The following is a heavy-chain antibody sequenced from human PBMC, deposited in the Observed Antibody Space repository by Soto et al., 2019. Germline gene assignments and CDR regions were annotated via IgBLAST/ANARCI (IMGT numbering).Heavy chain of an antibody. J-gene: IGHJ4*02. V-gene: IGHV3-15*01. D-gene: IGHD1-26*01. CDR2: IKSKTDCGTT. CDR3: TRRYSGSYHSDY. CDR1: GFTFSNAW. Sequence: PWGSLKLSCAASGFTFSNAWMSWVRQAPGKGLEWVGRIKSKTDCGTTDYAAPFKGRFTISRDDSKNTLYLQMNSLKTEDTAVYYCTRRYSGSYHSDYWGQGTLVTVSS.